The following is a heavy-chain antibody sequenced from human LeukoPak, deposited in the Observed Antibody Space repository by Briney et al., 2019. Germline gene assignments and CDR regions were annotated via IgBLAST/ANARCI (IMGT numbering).Heavy chain of an antibody. J-gene: IGHJ6*03. CDR2: ISGSSSYI. CDR3: ARVSGLYMDV. D-gene: IGHD2-15*01. V-gene: IGHV3-21*04. CDR1: GFTFSSYS. Sequence: GGSLRLSCAASGFTFSSYSMNWVRQAPGKGLEWVSSISGSSSYIYYADSVKGRFTISRENAKNSLYLQMNSLRAGDTAVYYCARVSGLYMDVWGKGTTVTISS.